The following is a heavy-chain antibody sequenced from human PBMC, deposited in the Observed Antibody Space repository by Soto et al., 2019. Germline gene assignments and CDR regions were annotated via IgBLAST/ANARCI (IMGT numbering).Heavy chain of an antibody. CDR2: IIPIFGTA. V-gene: IGHV1-69*13. Sequence: ASVKVSCKASGGTFSSYAISWVRQAPGQGLEWMGGIIPIFGTANYAQKFQGRVTITADESTSTAYMELSSLRSEDTAVYYCARAAMEWENYYGMDVWGQGTTVTVSS. J-gene: IGHJ6*02. CDR3: ARAAMEWENYYGMDV. D-gene: IGHD5-18*01. CDR1: GGTFSSYA.